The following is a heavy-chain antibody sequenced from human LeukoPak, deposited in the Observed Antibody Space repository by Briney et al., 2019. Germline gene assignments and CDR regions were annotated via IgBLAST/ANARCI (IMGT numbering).Heavy chain of an antibody. CDR2: IHYSGST. CDR3: ARGVPAAAGAYDP. V-gene: IGHV4-59*01. J-gene: IGHJ5*02. CDR1: GGSISSYY. D-gene: IGHD6-13*01. Sequence: PSETLSLTCAVSGGSISSYYWSWIRQPPGKGLGWIGYIHYSGSTNYNPSLKSRVTISVDTSKNQFSLKLSSVTAADTAVYYCARGVPAAAGAYDPWGQGTLVTVSS.